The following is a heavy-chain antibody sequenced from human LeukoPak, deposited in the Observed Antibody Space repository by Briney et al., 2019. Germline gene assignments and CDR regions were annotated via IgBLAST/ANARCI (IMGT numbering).Heavy chain of an antibody. CDR3: ASKPRITIFGVVIGDY. J-gene: IGHJ4*02. CDR1: GFTFSNAW. V-gene: IGHV3-21*04. D-gene: IGHD3-3*01. CDR2: ISSSSSYI. Sequence: KPGGSLRLSCAASGFTFSNAWMNWVRQAPGKGLEWVSSISSSSSYIYYADSVKGRFTISRDNAKNSLYLQMNSLRAEDTAVYYCASKPRITIFGVVIGDYWGQGTLVTVSS.